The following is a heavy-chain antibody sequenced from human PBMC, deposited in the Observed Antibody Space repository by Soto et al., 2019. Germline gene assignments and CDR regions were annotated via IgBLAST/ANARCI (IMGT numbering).Heavy chain of an antibody. J-gene: IGHJ4*02. Sequence: EVQLVESGGGLVKPGGSLRLSCAASGFTFTNHNMNWVRQAPGKGLEWVSSISSSSSFRNYADSVKGRFSISSHNDKNLVYLQMNSLRAEDTAVYYCARDPPLSVLVVVATDDFWGQGTLVTVSS. D-gene: IGHD2-21*01. CDR3: ARDPPLSVLVVVATDDF. V-gene: IGHV3-21*02. CDR1: GFTFTNHN. CDR2: ISSSSSFR.